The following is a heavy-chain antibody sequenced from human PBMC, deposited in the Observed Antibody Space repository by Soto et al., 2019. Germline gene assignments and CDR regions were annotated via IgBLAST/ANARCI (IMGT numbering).Heavy chain of an antibody. Sequence: QVQLVESGGGVVQPGRSLRLSCAASGFTFSSYGMHWVRQAPGKGLEWVALISYDGSKRYYADSVQDRFTISRDNSKNTLYLQMNSLRVEDTAVYHCAKDRAGKTHIGIIRGGVDVWGQGTTVTVSS. D-gene: IGHD2-21*01. V-gene: IGHV3-30*18. CDR3: AKDRAGKTHIGIIRGGVDV. J-gene: IGHJ6*02. CDR1: GFTFSSYG. CDR2: ISYDGSKR.